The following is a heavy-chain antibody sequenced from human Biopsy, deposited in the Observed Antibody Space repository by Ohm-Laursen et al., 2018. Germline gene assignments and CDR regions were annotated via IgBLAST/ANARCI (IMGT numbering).Heavy chain of an antibody. CDR2: INPNRGNA. CDR3: ARVPAYPSIDGYYGLDL. Sequence: GASVTASCKASGYTFAGYYLHWVRQAPGHGLEWMGWINPNRGNANYAQSFQGRLTVTRDTSITTAYMELTSLTSDDTAIYYCARVPAYPSIDGYYGLDLWGQGTTVIVSS. J-gene: IGHJ6*02. CDR1: GYTFAGYY. D-gene: IGHD2-15*01. V-gene: IGHV1-2*02.